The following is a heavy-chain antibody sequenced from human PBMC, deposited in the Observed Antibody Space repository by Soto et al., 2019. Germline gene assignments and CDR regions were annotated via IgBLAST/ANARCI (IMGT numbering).Heavy chain of an antibody. J-gene: IGHJ6*02. D-gene: IGHD6-13*01. CDR2: IIPIFPTT. V-gene: IGHV1-69*12. CDR1: GGSFHSHA. Sequence: QVQLVQSGAEVKKPGSSVKVSCKSSGGSFHSHALSWVRQAPGPGREWMGGIIPIFPTTNYAEKFQGRVTITADESTSTARMELSSLRSEDTAVYYCARPSSSSLENTYYYAMGVWGQGNTVTVSS. CDR3: ARPSSSSLENTYYYAMGV.